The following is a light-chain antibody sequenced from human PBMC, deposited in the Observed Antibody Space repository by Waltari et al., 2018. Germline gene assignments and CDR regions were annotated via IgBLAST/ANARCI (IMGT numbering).Light chain of an antibody. CDR2: GKN. V-gene: IGLV3-19*01. CDR1: SLRSYY. CDR3: NSRDSSGNLVV. Sequence: SSELTQDPAVSVALGQTVRITCQGDSLRSYYASWYQQKPGHAPVLVIYGKNNRPSGIPDRFSGSSSVNTASLTITGAQAEDEADYYCNSRDSSGNLVVFGGGTKLTVL. J-gene: IGLJ2*01.